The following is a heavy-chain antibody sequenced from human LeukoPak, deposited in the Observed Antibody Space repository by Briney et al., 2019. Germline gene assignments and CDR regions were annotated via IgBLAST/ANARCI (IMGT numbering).Heavy chain of an antibody. CDR3: ARDPNRWIAAAGYFDY. CDR1: GYTFTTYY. CDR2: INPSGGST. J-gene: IGHJ4*02. V-gene: IGHV1-46*01. Sequence: ASVKVSCKASGYTFTTYYIHWVRQAPGQGLEWMGIINPSGGSTSYAQKFQGRVTMTRDMSTSTAYMELSRLRSDDTAVYYCARDPNRWIAAAGYFDYWGQGTLVTVSS. D-gene: IGHD6-13*01.